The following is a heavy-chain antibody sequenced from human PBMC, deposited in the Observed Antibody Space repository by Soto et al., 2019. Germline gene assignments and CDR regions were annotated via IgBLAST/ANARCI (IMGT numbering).Heavy chain of an antibody. D-gene: IGHD3-10*01. V-gene: IGHV1-69*01. CDR2: IIPIFGTA. CDR1: GGTFSSYA. Sequence: QVQLVQSGAEVKKPGSSVKVSCKASGGTFSSYAISWVRQAPGQGLEWMGGIIPIFGTANYAQKFQGRVTITADESTCTDNMELSSMRSEDTAVYSCARDPEGTLVRGVLHYFYYYYGMDVWGQGTTVTVSS. CDR3: ARDPEGTLVRGVLHYFYYYYGMDV. J-gene: IGHJ6*02.